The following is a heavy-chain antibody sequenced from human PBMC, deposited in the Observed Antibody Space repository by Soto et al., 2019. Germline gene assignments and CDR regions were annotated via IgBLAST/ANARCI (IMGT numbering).Heavy chain of an antibody. J-gene: IGHJ4*02. Sequence: GGSLTISCQASGYSFTTYWISWVRQMPGKGLECMGRIDPTDSYTDYGPSFEGHVTMSVDRSINTAYLEWSSLKASDTAMYYCARRPSRIAVAGTGFDYWGQGTLVTVSS. D-gene: IGHD6-19*01. V-gene: IGHV5-10-1*01. CDR1: GYSFTTYW. CDR3: ARRPSRIAVAGTGFDY. CDR2: IDPTDSYT.